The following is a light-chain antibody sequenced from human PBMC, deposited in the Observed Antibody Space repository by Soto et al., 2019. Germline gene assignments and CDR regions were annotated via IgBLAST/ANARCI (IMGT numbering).Light chain of an antibody. CDR2: GAS. CDR1: QSVSSSY. Sequence: IGMSQSPATLSVPPGKRPTLSCRASQSVSSSYLAWYQQKPGQAPRLLIYGASTRATGIPARFSGSGSGTDFTLTVSSLQPEDFAIYYCQQDFKLPIPFGQGTRLAIK. CDR3: QQDFKLPIP. V-gene: IGKV3D-7*01. J-gene: IGKJ5*01.